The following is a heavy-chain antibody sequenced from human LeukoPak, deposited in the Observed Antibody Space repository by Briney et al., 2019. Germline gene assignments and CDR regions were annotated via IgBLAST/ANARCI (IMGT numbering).Heavy chain of an antibody. V-gene: IGHV4-4*02. CDR1: GGSISSGNW. CDR3: ARGPVAAGTDY. CDR2: IYHSGST. D-gene: IGHD6-13*01. J-gene: IGHJ4*02. Sequence: PSETLSLTCAVSGGSISSGNWWSWVRQPPGKGLEWIGQIYHSGSTNYNPSLKSRVTISVEKSKNQFSLNLTSVTAADTAVYYCARGPVAAGTDYWGQGTLVTVSS.